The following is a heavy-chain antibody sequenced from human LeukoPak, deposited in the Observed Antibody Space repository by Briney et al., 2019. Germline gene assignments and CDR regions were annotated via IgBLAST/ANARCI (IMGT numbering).Heavy chain of an antibody. CDR1: GFPFSSYA. D-gene: IGHD2-15*01. Sequence: GGSLRLSCAASGFPFSSYAMSWVRQAPGKGLERVSAISGSGGSTYYADSVKGRFTISRDNSKNTLYLQMNSLRAEDTAVYYCAKAPGLLGRYYFDYWGQGTMVTVSS. CDR3: AKAPGLLGRYYFDY. V-gene: IGHV3-23*01. J-gene: IGHJ4*02. CDR2: ISGSGGST.